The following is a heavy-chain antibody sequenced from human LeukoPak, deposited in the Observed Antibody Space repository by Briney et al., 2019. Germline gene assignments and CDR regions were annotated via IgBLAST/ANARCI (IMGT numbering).Heavy chain of an antibody. CDR2: ISYDGSNK. Sequence: GGSLRLSCAASGFTFSSYSMNWVRQAPGKGLEWVAVISYDGSNKYYADSVKGRFTISRDNSKNTLYLQMNGLRAEDTAVYYCAKGYSSGWYINWFDPWGQGTLVTVSS. CDR3: AKGYSSGWYINWFDP. V-gene: IGHV3-30*18. D-gene: IGHD6-19*01. J-gene: IGHJ5*02. CDR1: GFTFSSYS.